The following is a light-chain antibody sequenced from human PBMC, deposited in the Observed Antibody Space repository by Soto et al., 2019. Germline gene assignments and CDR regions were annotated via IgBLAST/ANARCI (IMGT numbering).Light chain of an antibody. CDR3: QQRRKMPLT. J-gene: IGKJ4*02. CDR2: DAS. CDR1: QSVSNY. V-gene: IGKV3-11*01. Sequence: EIVLTQSPATLSLSPWERATLSCRASQSVSNYLAWYQLKSGQAPRLLIYDASNRATGIPARFSGTGSGTDFTLTITSLDAEVFAVDYCQQRRKMPLTFGDGTTVDLK.